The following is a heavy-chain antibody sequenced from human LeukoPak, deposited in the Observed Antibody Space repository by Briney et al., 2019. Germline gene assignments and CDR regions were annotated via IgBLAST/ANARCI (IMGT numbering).Heavy chain of an antibody. D-gene: IGHD3-10*01. V-gene: IGHV4-59*01. CDR1: GGSISSYY. Sequence: SETLSLTCTVSGGSISSYYWSWIRQPPGKGLEWIGYIYYSGSTNYNPSLKSRVTISVDTSKNQFSLKLRSVTAADTAVYYCARGATMVRGARRAFDIWGQGTMVTVSS. CDR2: IYYSGST. CDR3: ARGATMVRGARRAFDI. J-gene: IGHJ3*02.